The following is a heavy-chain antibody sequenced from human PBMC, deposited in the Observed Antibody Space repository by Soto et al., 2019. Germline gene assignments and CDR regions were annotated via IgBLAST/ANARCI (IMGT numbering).Heavy chain of an antibody. J-gene: IGHJ6*02. CDR1: GFTFSNNA. V-gene: IGHV3-30-3*01. CDR2: ISYDGSNK. CDR3: ARGTTTSAFSAMDV. D-gene: IGHD1-1*01. Sequence: QVQLVESGGGVVQPGRSLRLSCAASGFTFSNNAMDWVRQAPGKGLEWVAVISYDGSNKYIAESVKGRFTISRDNSKNTLFLQINVLRAEVTAVYYCARGTTTSAFSAMDVWGQGTTVTVSS.